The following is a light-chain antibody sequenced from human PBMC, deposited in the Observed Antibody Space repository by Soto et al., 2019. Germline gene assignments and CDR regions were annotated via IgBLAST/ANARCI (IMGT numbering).Light chain of an antibody. CDR1: QSVSSSY. CDR3: QQYGSSPHT. V-gene: IGKV3-20*01. CDR2: GAS. J-gene: IGKJ2*01. Sequence: EIVLTQSPGTLSLSPGERATLSCRASQSVSSSYLAWYQHKPGQAPRLLIYGASGRATGIPDRFSGSGSGTDCTLTISRLEPEDCAVYYCQQYGSSPHTFGQGTKLEI.